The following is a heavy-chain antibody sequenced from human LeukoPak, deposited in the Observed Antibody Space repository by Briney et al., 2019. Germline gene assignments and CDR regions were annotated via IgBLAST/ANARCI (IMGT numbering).Heavy chain of an antibody. CDR3: ARQSQLWFGELAYFDY. CDR1: GGSISSSSYY. D-gene: IGHD3-10*01. V-gene: IGHV4-39*01. Sequence: SETLSLTCTVSGGSISSSSYYWGWIRQPPGKGLEWIGSIYYSGSTYYNPSLKSRVTISVDMSKNQFSLKLSSVTAADTAVYYCARQSQLWFGELAYFDYWGQGTLVTVSS. J-gene: IGHJ4*02. CDR2: IYYSGST.